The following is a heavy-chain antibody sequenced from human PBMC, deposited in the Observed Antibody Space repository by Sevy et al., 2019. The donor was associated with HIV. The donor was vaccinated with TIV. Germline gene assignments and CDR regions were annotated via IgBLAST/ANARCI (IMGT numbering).Heavy chain of an antibody. J-gene: IGHJ5*02. Sequence: GGSLRLSCAASAFTFSTYAMHWVRQAPGKGLEWVAVISYDGSHKYSADSVKRRFTISRDDSKSSLYLQMNTLRAEDTAVYYCARDAGYSVNWYPRFDPWGQGTLVTVSS. CDR2: ISYDGSHK. CDR1: AFTFSTYA. D-gene: IGHD6-13*01. CDR3: ARDAGYSVNWYPRFDP. V-gene: IGHV3-30*03.